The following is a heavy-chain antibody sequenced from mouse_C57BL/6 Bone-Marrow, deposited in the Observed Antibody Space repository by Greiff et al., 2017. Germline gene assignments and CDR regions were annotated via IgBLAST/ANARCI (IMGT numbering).Heavy chain of an antibody. CDR1: GFNIKDDY. V-gene: IGHV14-4*01. J-gene: IGHJ3*01. CDR3: TGVLLRYWFAY. D-gene: IGHD1-1*01. Sequence: EVQLQESGAELVRPGASVKLSCTASGFNIKDDYMHWVKQRPEQGLEWIGWIDPENGDTEYASKFQGKATITADTSSNTAYLQLSSLTSEDTAVYYWTGVLLRYWFAYWGQGTLVTVSA. CDR2: IDPENGDT.